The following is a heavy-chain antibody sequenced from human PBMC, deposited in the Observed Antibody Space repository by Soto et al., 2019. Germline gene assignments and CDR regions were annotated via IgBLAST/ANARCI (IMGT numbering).Heavy chain of an antibody. CDR3: AREGSYSAYNFAHGIQLWSFDF. D-gene: IGHD5-12*01. J-gene: IGHJ4*02. CDR2: IFSSGST. V-gene: IGHV4-4*07. Sequence: SETLSLTCTVSGGSINTFYWGWVRQPAGKGLEWIGRIFSSGSTSFNPSLESRVAMSVDTSKNHFSLNLSSVTAADMAVYYCAREGSYSAYNFAHGIQLWSFDFWGQRALVTVSS. CDR1: GGSINTFY.